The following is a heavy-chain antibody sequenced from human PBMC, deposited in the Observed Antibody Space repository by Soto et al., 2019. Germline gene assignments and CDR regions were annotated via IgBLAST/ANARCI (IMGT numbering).Heavy chain of an antibody. CDR2: IYWDDDK. V-gene: IGHV2-5*02. Sequence: QITLKESGPTLVKPTQTLTLTCTFSGFSLSTSGVGVGWIRQPPGKALEWLALIYWDDDKRYSPSLKSRLTITKDTSKNQVVLTMTNMDPVDTATYYCAHRQGMTTVTPVDAFDIWGQGTMVTVSS. J-gene: IGHJ3*02. D-gene: IGHD4-17*01. CDR1: GFSLSTSGVG. CDR3: AHRQGMTTVTPVDAFDI.